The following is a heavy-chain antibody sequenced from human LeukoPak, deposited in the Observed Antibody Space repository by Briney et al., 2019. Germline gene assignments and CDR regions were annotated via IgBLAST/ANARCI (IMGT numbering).Heavy chain of an antibody. J-gene: IGHJ1*01. V-gene: IGHV3-30*18. CDR2: ISYDGSND. Sequence: PGGSLRLSCAASGFTFSNYGLHWVRQAPGKGLEWVAVISYDGSNDYYADSVKGRFTISRDNSKNTLYLQMNSLRAEDTAVYYCAKDLPLQHWGQGTLVTVSS. CDR3: AKDLPLQH. CDR1: GFTFSNYG.